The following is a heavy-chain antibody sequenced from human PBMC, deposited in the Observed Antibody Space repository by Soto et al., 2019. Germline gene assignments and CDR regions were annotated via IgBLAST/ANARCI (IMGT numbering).Heavy chain of an antibody. CDR1: GGTFSSYA. D-gene: IGHD6-19*01. CDR3: ARDLLTDPYSSGWYRWFDP. J-gene: IGHJ5*02. V-gene: IGHV1-69*13. CDR2: IIPIFGTA. Sequence: ASVKVSCKASGGTFSSYAISWVRQAPGQGLEWMGGIIPIFGTANYAQKFQGRVTITADESTSTAYMELSSLRSEDTAVYYCARDLLTDPYSSGWYRWFDPWGQGTLVTVSS.